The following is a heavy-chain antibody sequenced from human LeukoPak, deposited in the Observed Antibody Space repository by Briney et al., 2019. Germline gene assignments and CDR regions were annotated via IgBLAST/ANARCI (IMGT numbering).Heavy chain of an antibody. D-gene: IGHD5-24*01. V-gene: IGHV3-64*01. CDR1: GFTFSSYA. Sequence: GGSLRLSCAASGFTFSSYALHWVRQGPGKGLEYVSAISSNGRITDYATSVKGRFTISRDDSKSTLYLQMGSLRAEDMAVYYCARGRMATIRFYFDYWGQGTLVTVSS. CDR3: ARGRMATIRFYFDY. CDR2: ISSNGRIT. J-gene: IGHJ4*02.